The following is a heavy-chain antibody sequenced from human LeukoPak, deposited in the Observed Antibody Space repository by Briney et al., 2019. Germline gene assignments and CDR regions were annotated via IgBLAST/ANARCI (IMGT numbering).Heavy chain of an antibody. D-gene: IGHD5-12*01. Sequence: SETLSLTCAVYGGSFSGYYWSWIRQPPGKGLEWIGEINHSGSTNYNPSLKSRVTISVDTSKNQFSLKLSPVTAADTAVYYCARVRTTTTSGFDYWGQGTLVTVSS. CDR2: INHSGST. J-gene: IGHJ4*02. CDR3: ARVRTTTTSGFDY. V-gene: IGHV4-34*01. CDR1: GGSFSGYY.